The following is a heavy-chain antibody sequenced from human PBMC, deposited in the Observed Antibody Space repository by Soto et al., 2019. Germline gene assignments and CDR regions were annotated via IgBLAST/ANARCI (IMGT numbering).Heavy chain of an antibody. CDR2: IYYSGST. D-gene: IGHD3-3*01. Sequence: QLQLQESGPGLVKPSETLSLTCTVSGGSISSSSYYWGWIRQPPGKGLEWIGSIYYSGSTYYNPSLKSRVTISVDTSKNQFSLKLSSVTAADTAVYYCARHQEAKLRFLEWLTFEDRYFDLWGRGTLVTVSS. CDR3: ARHQEAKLRFLEWLTFEDRYFDL. CDR1: GGSISSSSYY. V-gene: IGHV4-39*01. J-gene: IGHJ2*01.